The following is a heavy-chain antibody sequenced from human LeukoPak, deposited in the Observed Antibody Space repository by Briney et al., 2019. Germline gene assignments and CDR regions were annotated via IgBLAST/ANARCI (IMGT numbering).Heavy chain of an antibody. V-gene: IGHV1-8*01. CDR3: TREGFFWVFHL. CDR2: MNPNSGNT. J-gene: IGHJ3*01. Sequence: ASVKVSCKASGYTFTSYDINWVRQATGQGLEWLGWMNPNSGNTGYAPKFQGRVTLTRDTSISTAYMELSSLRSEDTAVYYCTREGFFWVFHLGAKGTMATVSS. D-gene: IGHD3-3*01. CDR1: GYTFTSYD.